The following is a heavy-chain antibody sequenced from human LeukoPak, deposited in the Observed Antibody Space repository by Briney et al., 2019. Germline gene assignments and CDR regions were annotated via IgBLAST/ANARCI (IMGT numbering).Heavy chain of an antibody. CDR2: INPSGGST. CDR1: GYTFTSYY. D-gene: IGHD4-17*01. J-gene: IGHJ6*02. CDR3: ARPAGEGRRVFYYYGMDV. V-gene: IGHV1-46*01. Sequence: ASVKVSCKASGYTFTSYYMHWVRQAPGQGLEWMGIINPSGGSTSYAQKFQGRVTMTRDTSTSTVYMELSSLKASDTAMYYCARPAGEGRRVFYYYGMDVWGQGTTVTVSS.